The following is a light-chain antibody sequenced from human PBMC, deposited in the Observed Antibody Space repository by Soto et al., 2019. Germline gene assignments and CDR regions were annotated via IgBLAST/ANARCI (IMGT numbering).Light chain of an antibody. Sequence: QSALTQPPSVSATPGQKVTISCSGSSSNIGNNYVSWYQQLPGTAPKLLIYENNKRASGIPGRFSGSKSGTSATLGVSGLQTGDEGDYYCATRDSSLSAGVFGGGTKVTVL. CDR2: ENN. V-gene: IGLV1-51*02. J-gene: IGLJ3*02. CDR3: ATRDSSLSAGV. CDR1: SSNIGNNY.